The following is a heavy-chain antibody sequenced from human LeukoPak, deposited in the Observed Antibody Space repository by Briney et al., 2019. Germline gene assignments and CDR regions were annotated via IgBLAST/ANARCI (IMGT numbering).Heavy chain of an antibody. V-gene: IGHV3-66*01. D-gene: IGHD3-9*01. Sequence: GGSLRLSCAASGFTVSSNYMSWVRQAPGKGLEWVSVIYSGGSTYYADSVKGRFTISRDNSKNTLYLQMNSLRAEDTAVYYCAGEETYYDILTGPHYYGMDVWGQGTTVTVSS. J-gene: IGHJ6*02. CDR3: AGEETYYDILTGPHYYGMDV. CDR2: IYSGGST. CDR1: GFTVSSNY.